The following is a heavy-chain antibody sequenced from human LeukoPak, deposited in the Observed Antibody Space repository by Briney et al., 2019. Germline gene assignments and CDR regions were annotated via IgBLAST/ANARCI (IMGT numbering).Heavy chain of an antibody. V-gene: IGHV3-23*01. J-gene: IGHJ4*02. CDR3: AKDLWWPLGPNPSPQLGRPAY. CDR2: ISGGGGST. D-gene: IGHD2-21*01. CDR1: GFTFSNYA. Sequence: GGSLRLSCAASGFTFSNYAMTWVRQSPGKGLEWVSTISGGGGSTYYADSVKGRFTISRDNSKNTVFLHMGSLRVEDTATYYCAKDLWWPLGPNPSPQLGRPAYWGQGNLVPVYS.